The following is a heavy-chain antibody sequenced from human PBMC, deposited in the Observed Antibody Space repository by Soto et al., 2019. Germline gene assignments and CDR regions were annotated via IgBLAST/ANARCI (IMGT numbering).Heavy chain of an antibody. CDR1: GFAFSSHP. D-gene: IGHD3-10*01. CDR2: ISDGGDLT. V-gene: IGHV3-23*01. CDR3: ARRVIGSSRAFDI. J-gene: IGHJ3*02. Sequence: LRLSCAASGFAFSSHPMSWVRQAPEKGLEWVAGISDGGDLTYNADSVRGRFTISRDNSRNTLYLQMNSLRAEDTAVYYCARRVIGSSRAFDIWGQGTMVTVSS.